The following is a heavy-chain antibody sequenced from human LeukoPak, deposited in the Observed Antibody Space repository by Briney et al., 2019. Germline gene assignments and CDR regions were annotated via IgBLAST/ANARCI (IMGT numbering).Heavy chain of an antibody. CDR3: ARERRWGYSYGPDY. Sequence: PGGSLRLSCAASGFTVSGNYMSWVRQAPGKGLEWVSVIYSGGSTYYADSVKGRFTISRDNSKNTLYLQMNSLRAEDTAVYYCARERRWGYSYGPDYWGQGTLVTVSS. CDR2: IYSGGST. CDR1: GFTVSGNY. J-gene: IGHJ4*02. V-gene: IGHV3-66*01. D-gene: IGHD5-18*01.